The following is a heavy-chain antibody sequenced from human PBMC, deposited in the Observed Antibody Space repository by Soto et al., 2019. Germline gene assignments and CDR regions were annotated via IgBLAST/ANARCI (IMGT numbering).Heavy chain of an antibody. CDR3: AKDRLVTMRVVVITYFDY. V-gene: IGHV3-74*01. CDR2: VSSDGSTT. Sequence: GGSLRLSCSASGFTFSSYYMHWVRQAPGKGLVWVSRVSSDGSTTSYADSVKGRFTISRDNAKNTLYLQMNSLRAEDTAVYYCAKDRLVTMRVVVITYFDYWGQGTLVTAPQ. CDR1: GFTFSSYY. J-gene: IGHJ4*01. D-gene: IGHD3-22*01.